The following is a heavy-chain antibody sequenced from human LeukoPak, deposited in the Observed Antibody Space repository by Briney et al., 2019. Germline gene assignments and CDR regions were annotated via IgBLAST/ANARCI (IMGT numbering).Heavy chain of an antibody. CDR3: VKVGYGSGTWGWFDP. J-gene: IGHJ5*02. CDR2: IYSGSV. CDR1: GGSISSYY. V-gene: IGHV4-59*01. Sequence: SETLSLTCTVSGGSISSYYWSWLRQSPGKGLECIGYIYSGSVDYNPSLKSRATISGDASKNQVSLILKSVTTADTAIYYCVKVGYGSGTWGWFDPWGQGILVTVST. D-gene: IGHD3-10*01.